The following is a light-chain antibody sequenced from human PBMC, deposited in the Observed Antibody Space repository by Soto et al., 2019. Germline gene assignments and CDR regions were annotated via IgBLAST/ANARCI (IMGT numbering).Light chain of an antibody. V-gene: IGKV3-20*01. J-gene: IGKJ3*01. CDR1: QSVSSSY. Sequence: EIVLTQSPGTLSLSPGERATLSCRASQSVSSSYLAWYQQKPGQAPRLLIYGASSRATGIPDRFSGSGSGTDFTLTISRLEPEEFAVYYCHQYGSSPEVTFGPGNKVDIK. CDR2: GAS. CDR3: HQYGSSPEVT.